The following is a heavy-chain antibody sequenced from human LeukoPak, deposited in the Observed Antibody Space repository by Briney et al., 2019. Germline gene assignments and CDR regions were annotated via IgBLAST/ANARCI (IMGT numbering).Heavy chain of an antibody. CDR1: GGSFSGYY. D-gene: IGHD3-10*01. Sequence: KPSETLSLTCAVHGGSFSGYYWSWIRQPPGKGLEWSGEINHSGSTNYNPSLKSRVTISVDTSKNQFSLKLSSVTAADTAVYYCARVGRGYYGSGTKAGFDYWGQGTLVTVSS. CDR2: INHSGST. CDR3: ARVGRGYYGSGTKAGFDY. V-gene: IGHV4-34*01. J-gene: IGHJ4*02.